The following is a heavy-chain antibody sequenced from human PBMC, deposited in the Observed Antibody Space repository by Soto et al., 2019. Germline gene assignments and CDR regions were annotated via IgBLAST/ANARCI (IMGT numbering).Heavy chain of an antibody. CDR1: GGTFSSYA. D-gene: IGHD2-2*01. J-gene: IGHJ5*02. Sequence: ASVKVSCKASGGTFSSYAISWVRQAPGQGLEWMGGIIPIFGTANYAQKFQGRVTITADKSTSTAYVELSSLRSEDTAVYYCARDTKYCSSTSCYNWLDPWGQGTRVTV. V-gene: IGHV1-69*06. CDR3: ARDTKYCSSTSCYNWLDP. CDR2: IIPIFGTA.